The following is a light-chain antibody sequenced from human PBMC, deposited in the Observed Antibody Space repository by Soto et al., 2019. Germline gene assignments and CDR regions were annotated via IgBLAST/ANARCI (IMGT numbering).Light chain of an antibody. J-gene: IGKJ2*01. CDR3: HQYGSSPPYA. CDR2: ASS. Sequence: EIVWTQSPGTLSFSPGERATLSCRASQTVSSFYLAWYQQKPGQAPRILIYASSSRATGIPDRFSASGSGTDFTLTISRLEPEDFAVYYCHQYGSSPPYAFCQGTQLES. V-gene: IGKV3-20*01. CDR1: QTVSSFY.